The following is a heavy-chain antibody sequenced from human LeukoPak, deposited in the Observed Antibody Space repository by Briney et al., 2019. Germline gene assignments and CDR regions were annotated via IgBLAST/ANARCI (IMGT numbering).Heavy chain of an antibody. V-gene: IGHV4-4*07. J-gene: IGHJ4*02. CDR1: GGSISSYY. Sequence: SETLSLTCTVSGGSISSYYWSWIRQPAGKGLEWIGRIYISGSTNYNPSLKSRVTMSVDTSKNQFSLKLSSVTAADTAVYYCAREAYYGSGSYYPYYFDYWGQGTLVTVSS. CDR3: AREAYYGSGSYYPYYFDY. D-gene: IGHD3-10*01. CDR2: IYISGST.